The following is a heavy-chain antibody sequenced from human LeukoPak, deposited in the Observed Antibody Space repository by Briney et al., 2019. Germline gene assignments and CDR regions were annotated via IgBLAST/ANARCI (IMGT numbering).Heavy chain of an antibody. CDR3: ARERTGYQTVNWFDP. D-gene: IGHD3/OR15-3a*01. J-gene: IGHJ5*02. V-gene: IGHV1-2*02. Sequence: GASVKVSCKASGYTFTGYYMHWVRQAPGQGLEWMGWINPNSGGTNCAQKFQGRVTMTRDTSISTAYMELSRLRSDDTAVYYCARERTGYQTVNWFDPWGQGTLVTVSS. CDR1: GYTFTGYY. CDR2: INPNSGGT.